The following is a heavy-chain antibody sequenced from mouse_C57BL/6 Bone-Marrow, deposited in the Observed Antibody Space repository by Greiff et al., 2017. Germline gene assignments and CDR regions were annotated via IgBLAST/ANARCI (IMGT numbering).Heavy chain of an antibody. CDR2: IFPGSGST. J-gene: IGHJ1*03. CDR1: GYTFTDYY. Sequence: QVQLQQSGPELVKPGASVKISCKASGYTFTDYYINWVKQRPGQGLEWIGWIFPGSGSTYYNEKFKGKATLTVDKSSSTAYMLLSSLTSEDSAVYLCARLDYGSSYDWCFDVWGTGTTVTVSS. CDR3: ARLDYGSSYDWCFDV. D-gene: IGHD1-1*01. V-gene: IGHV1-75*01.